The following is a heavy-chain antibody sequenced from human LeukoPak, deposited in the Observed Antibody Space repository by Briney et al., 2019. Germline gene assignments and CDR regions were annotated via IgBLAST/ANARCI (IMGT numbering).Heavy chain of an antibody. CDR3: ARDYYDF. J-gene: IGHJ3*01. D-gene: IGHD3-22*01. Sequence: PGGSLRLSCAASGFTVSNNFMSWVRQAPGKGLEWVSYISSSSSTIYYADSVKGRFTISRDNAKNSLYLQMNSLRAEDTAVYYCARDYYDFWGQGTMVTVSS. V-gene: IGHV3-48*01. CDR2: ISSSSSTI. CDR1: GFTVSNNF.